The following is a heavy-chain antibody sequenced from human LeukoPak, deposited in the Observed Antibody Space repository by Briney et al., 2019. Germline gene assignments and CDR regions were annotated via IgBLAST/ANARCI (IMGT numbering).Heavy chain of an antibody. CDR2: ISAYNGNT. CDR3: ARSERRSSSWYLTY. CDR1: GYTFTSYG. D-gene: IGHD6-13*01. Sequence: ASVKVSCKASGYTFTSYGISWVRQAPGQGLEWMGWISAYNGNTNYAQKPQGRVTMTTDTSTSTAYMELRSLRSDDTAVYYCARSERRSSSWYLTYWGQGTLVTVSS. J-gene: IGHJ4*02. V-gene: IGHV1-18*01.